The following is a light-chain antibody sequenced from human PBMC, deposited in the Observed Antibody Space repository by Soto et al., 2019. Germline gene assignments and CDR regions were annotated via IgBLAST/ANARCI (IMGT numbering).Light chain of an antibody. J-gene: IGKJ4*01. CDR2: EAS. CDR3: QQHANWSLT. V-gene: IGKV3-11*01. Sequence: EIVLTQSPATLSLSPGERATLSCRASQSVGNNLAWYQQKPGQAPGLLIYEASTRATSIPARFSGSGSGTDFTLTISSLEPEDFAVYYCQQHANWSLTFGGGTKVEIK. CDR1: QSVGNN.